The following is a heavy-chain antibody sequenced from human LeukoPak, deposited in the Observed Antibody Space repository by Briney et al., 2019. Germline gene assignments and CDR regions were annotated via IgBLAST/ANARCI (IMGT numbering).Heavy chain of an antibody. CDR2: INHSGST. Sequence: SETLSLTCTVSGGSLSSYYWSWIRQPPGKGLEWIGEINHSGSTNYNPSLKSRVTISVDTSKNQFSLKLSSVTAADTAVYYCARVRGYCSSTSCYPSPLYYYYYGMDVWGQGSTVTVSS. V-gene: IGHV4-34*01. J-gene: IGHJ6*02. CDR3: ARVRGYCSSTSCYPSPLYYYYYGMDV. D-gene: IGHD2-2*01. CDR1: GGSLSSYY.